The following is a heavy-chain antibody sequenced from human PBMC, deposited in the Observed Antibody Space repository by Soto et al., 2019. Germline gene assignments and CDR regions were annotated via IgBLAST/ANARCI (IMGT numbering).Heavy chain of an antibody. CDR3: ARLVRNCFNGVCYEWFDS. J-gene: IGHJ5*01. V-gene: IGHV1-18*01. Sequence: GASVKVSCKTSGYTFNTYGINWVRQAPGQGLEWMGWISEYKGNTKYAQKLQGRVTMTTDTSTSTAYMELRSLRSDDTAVYYCARLVRNCFNGVCYEWFDSWGQGTLVTVSS. CDR2: ISEYKGNT. CDR1: GYTFNTYG. D-gene: IGHD2-8*01.